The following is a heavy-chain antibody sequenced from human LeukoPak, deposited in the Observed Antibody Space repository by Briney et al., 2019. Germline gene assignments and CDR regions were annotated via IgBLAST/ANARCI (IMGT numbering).Heavy chain of an antibody. Sequence: GGSLRLSCAASGFTFSSYGMHWVRQAPGKGLEWVAVIWYDGSNKYYADSVKGRFTISRDNSKNTLYLQMNSLRAEDTAVYYCAIDLRWLQAQPAEIGYWGQGTLVTVSS. CDR3: AIDLRWLQAQPAEIGY. J-gene: IGHJ4*02. CDR2: IWYDGSNK. D-gene: IGHD5-24*01. V-gene: IGHV3-33*01. CDR1: GFTFSSYG.